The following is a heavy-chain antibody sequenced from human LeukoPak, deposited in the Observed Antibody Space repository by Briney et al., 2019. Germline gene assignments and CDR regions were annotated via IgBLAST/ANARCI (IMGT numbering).Heavy chain of an antibody. CDR1: GFTFSSYG. D-gene: IGHD2-2*02. J-gene: IGHJ3*02. CDR3: AKDSIGYCSSTSCYRVLNAFDI. Sequence: GGSLRLSCAASGFTFSSYGMHWVRQAPGKGLEWVAFIRYDGSNKYYADSVKGRFTISRDNSKNTLYLQMNSLRAEATAVYYCAKDSIGYCSSTSCYRVLNAFDIWGQGTMVTVSS. V-gene: IGHV3-30*02. CDR2: IRYDGSNK.